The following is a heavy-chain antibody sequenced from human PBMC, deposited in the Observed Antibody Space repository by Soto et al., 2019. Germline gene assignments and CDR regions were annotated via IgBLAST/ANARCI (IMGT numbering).Heavy chain of an antibody. D-gene: IGHD1-26*01. CDR3: ASEGGNLTWFDP. CDR1: GFTFSSYS. Sequence: VQLVESGGGLVQPGGSLRLSCAASGFTFSSYSMNWVRQAPGKGLEWVSYISSSSSTIYYADSVKGRLTISRDNAKNSRYLQMNSLRDEDTAVYYCASEGGNLTWFDPWGQGTLVTVSS. V-gene: IGHV3-48*02. CDR2: ISSSSSTI. J-gene: IGHJ5*02.